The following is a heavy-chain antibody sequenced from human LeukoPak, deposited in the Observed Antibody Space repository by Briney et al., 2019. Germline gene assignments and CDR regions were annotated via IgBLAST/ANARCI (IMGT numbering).Heavy chain of an antibody. D-gene: IGHD3-10*01. V-gene: IGHV3-23*01. CDR3: AKIGSSAIYYFDY. J-gene: IGHJ4*02. CDR2: ISGSGCSK. Sequence: PGGSLRLSCAASGFTFSSYAMSWVRQAPGKGLEGVSAISGSGCSKYYPDSLRGRFTMSRDNSKNTLYLQMNSLRAEDTAVYYCAKIGSSAIYYFDYWGQGTLVTVSS. CDR1: GFTFSSYA.